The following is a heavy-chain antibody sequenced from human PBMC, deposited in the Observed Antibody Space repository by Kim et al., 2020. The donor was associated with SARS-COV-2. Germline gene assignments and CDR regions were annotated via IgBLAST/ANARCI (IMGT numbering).Heavy chain of an antibody. D-gene: IGHD3-16*02. CDR1: GYTFTNYA. CDR2: IDTDTGNP. V-gene: IGHV7-4-1*02. Sequence: ASVKVSCKAAGYTFTNYAISWVRQAPGQGLEWMGWIDTDTGNPTYAQAFTRRFVFPGDTAATTAYLQISSLGAEDTALYYCARVVWRTYCYTYYWCHGTL. CDR3: ARVVWRTYCYTYY. J-gene: IGHJ4*01.